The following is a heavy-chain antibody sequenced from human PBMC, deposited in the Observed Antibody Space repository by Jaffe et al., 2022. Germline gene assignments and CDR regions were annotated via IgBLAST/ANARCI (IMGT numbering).Heavy chain of an antibody. D-gene: IGHD2-15*01. J-gene: IGHJ4*02. CDR2: ISGSGGTT. CDR3: ARKDSDTVVVVAAHFDY. Sequence: EVQLLESGGGLVQPGGSLRLSCAASGFTFSSYAMNWVRQAPGKGLEWVSTISGSGGTTYYADSVKGRFTISRDNSKNTLYLQMNSLRAEDTAIYYCARKDSDTVVVVAAHFDYWGQGTLVTVSS. V-gene: IGHV3-23*01. CDR1: GFTFSSYA.